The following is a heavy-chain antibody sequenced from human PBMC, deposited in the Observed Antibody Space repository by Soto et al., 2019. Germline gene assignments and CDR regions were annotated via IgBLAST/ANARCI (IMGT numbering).Heavy chain of an antibody. Sequence: SETLSLTCTVSGGSISSYYWSWIRQPPGKGLEWIGYIYYSGSTNYNPSLKSRVTISVDTSKNQFSLKLSSVTAADTAVYDCARCRSTVTPFDSRAQRTLVTVSS. CDR1: GGSISSYY. CDR3: ARCRSTVTPFDS. J-gene: IGHJ4*02. V-gene: IGHV4-59*01. CDR2: IYYSGST. D-gene: IGHD4-17*01.